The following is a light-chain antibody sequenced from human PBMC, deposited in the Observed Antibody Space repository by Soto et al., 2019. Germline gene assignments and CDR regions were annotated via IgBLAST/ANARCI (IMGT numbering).Light chain of an antibody. CDR2: WAS. CDR1: QSIFSASFKKNQ. V-gene: IGKV4-1*01. J-gene: IGKJ2*01. Sequence: DIVMTQSPDSLAVSLGERATINCKSSQSIFSASFKKNQLAWYQQKPGQPPNLLIYWASARESGVPDRFTGSGSGTDFTLTISSLQAEDVAFYYCQQYYSLPYTFGQGTKLEIK. CDR3: QQYYSLPYT.